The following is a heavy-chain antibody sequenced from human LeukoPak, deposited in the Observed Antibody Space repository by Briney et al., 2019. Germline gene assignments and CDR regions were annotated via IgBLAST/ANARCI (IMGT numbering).Heavy chain of an antibody. CDR3: ARGRDYGDA. D-gene: IGHD4-17*01. CDR2: INQDGSEK. V-gene: IGHV3-7*01. CDR1: GFTFSREW. Sequence: QTGGSLRLSCAASGFTFSREWMTWVRQAPGKGLEWVANINQDGSEKYYVGSVKGRFTISRDNAKSSLYLQMDSLRAEDSAVYYCARGRDYGDAWGQGTLVTVSS. J-gene: IGHJ5*02.